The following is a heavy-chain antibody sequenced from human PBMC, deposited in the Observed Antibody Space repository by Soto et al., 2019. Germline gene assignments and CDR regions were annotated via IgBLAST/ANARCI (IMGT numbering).Heavy chain of an antibody. V-gene: IGHV1-69*01. D-gene: IGHD2-15*01. CDR2: IIPIFGTA. J-gene: IGHJ6*02. CDR3: ATDNSSGGSCYPGHYYYFYGMDV. CDR1: GGTFSSYA. Sequence: QVQLVQSGAEVKKPGSSVKVSCKASGGTFSSYAISWVRQAPGQGLEWMGGIIPIFGTANYAQKFQGRVTITADESTSTAYMELSSLRSEDTAVYYCATDNSSGGSCYPGHYYYFYGMDVWGQGTTVTVSS.